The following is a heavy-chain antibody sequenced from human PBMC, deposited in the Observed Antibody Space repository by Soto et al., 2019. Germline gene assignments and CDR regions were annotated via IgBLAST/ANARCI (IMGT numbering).Heavy chain of an antibody. D-gene: IGHD2-2*01. CDR3: ARVRIVVVPETAWGEQLVRVDYFDY. V-gene: IGHV1-18*04. CDR1: GYTFTSYG. CDR2: ISAYNGNT. J-gene: IGHJ4*02. Sequence: ASVKVSCKASGYTFTSYGISWVRQAPGQGLEWMGWISAYNGNTNYAQKLQGRVTMTTDTSTSTAYMELRSLRSDDTAVYYCARVRIVVVPETAWGEQLVRVDYFDYWGQGTLGTVSS.